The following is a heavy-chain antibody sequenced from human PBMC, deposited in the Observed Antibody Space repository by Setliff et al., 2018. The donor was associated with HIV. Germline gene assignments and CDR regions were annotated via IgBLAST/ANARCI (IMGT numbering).Heavy chain of an antibody. CDR1: GFNFTNYY. V-gene: IGHV1-46*03. CDR2: INASGDKT. J-gene: IGHJ4*02. CDR3: GRDYRSWIRAIGY. Sequence: ASVKVSCKASGFNFTNYYIHWVRQAPGEGLEWVGVINASGDKTNYAQKFQDRLIITKDTSTSTVYMELSSLRSDDTAVYYCGRDYRSWIRAIGYWGQGTLVTVSS. D-gene: IGHD5-12*01.